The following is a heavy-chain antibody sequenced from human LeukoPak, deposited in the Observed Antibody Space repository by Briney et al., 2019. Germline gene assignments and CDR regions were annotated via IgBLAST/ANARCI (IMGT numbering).Heavy chain of an antibody. CDR1: GGSISSYY. D-gene: IGHD3-22*01. Sequence: SETLSLTCTVSGGSISSYYWSWIRQPPGKGLEWIGYIYYSGSTNYNPSLKSRVTISVDTSKNQFSLKLSSATAADTAVYYCARARLRYDSSSRFFDYWGQGTLVTVSS. CDR2: IYYSGST. J-gene: IGHJ4*02. V-gene: IGHV4-59*12. CDR3: ARARLRYDSSSRFFDY.